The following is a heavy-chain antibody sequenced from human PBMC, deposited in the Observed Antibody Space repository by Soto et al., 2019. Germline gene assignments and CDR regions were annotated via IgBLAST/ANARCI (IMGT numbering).Heavy chain of an antibody. CDR2: IYYSGST. CDR1: GDSVNSDFYY. CDR3: AGDYGDYLNFDY. V-gene: IGHV4-31*03. Sequence: QVQLQESGPGLVKPSQTLSLTCTVSGDSVNSDFYYWSWIRQHPGKGLEWIGYIYYSGSTYYNPSLKSRVTISLDTSKNQFSLRLTSVTAADTAVYYCAGDYGDYLNFDYWGQGILVTVSS. J-gene: IGHJ4*02. D-gene: IGHD4-17*01.